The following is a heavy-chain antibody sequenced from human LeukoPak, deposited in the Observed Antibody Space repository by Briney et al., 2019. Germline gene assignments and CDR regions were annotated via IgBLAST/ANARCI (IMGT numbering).Heavy chain of an antibody. CDR3: AREESGGYFDY. CDR2: INPSGTNT. V-gene: IGHV1-46*01. J-gene: IGHJ4*02. CDR1: GYTFTSYY. D-gene: IGHD2-8*02. Sequence: GASVKVSRKASGYTFTSYYMHWVRQAPGQGLEWMGLINPSGTNTNYAQKFRGRVTMTRDTSTSTVYMDLSSLRSEDTAMYFCAREESGGYFDYWGQGTLVTVSS.